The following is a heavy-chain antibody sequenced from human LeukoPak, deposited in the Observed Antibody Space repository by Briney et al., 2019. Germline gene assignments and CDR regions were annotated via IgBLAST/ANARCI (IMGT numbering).Heavy chain of an antibody. Sequence: SETLSLTCAVYGGSFSRYSWSWVRQPPGKGLEWIGESDHSGSSRYSPSLKSRVTMSLDTSKNQFSLRLSSVTAADTAVYYCARGRRIAVAGNLVEYFQHWGQGTLVTVSS. V-gene: IGHV4-34*01. J-gene: IGHJ1*01. D-gene: IGHD6-19*01. CDR1: GGSFSRYS. CDR2: SDHSGSS. CDR3: ARGRRIAVAGNLVEYFQH.